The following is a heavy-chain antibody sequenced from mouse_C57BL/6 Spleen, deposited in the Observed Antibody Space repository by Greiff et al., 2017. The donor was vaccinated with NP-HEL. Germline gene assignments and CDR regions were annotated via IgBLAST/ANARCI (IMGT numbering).Heavy chain of an antibody. V-gene: IGHV5-6*03. CDR2: ISSGGSYT. J-gene: IGHJ2*01. D-gene: IGHD1-1*01. CDR3: ARHPFTTVYYFDY. CDR1: GFTFSSYG. Sequence: EVNVVESGGGLVKPGGSLKLSCAASGFTFSSYGMSWVRQTPDKRLEWVATISSGGSYTYYPDSVKGRFTISRDNAKNTLYLQMSSLKSEDTAMYYCARHPFTTVYYFDYWGQGTTLTVSS.